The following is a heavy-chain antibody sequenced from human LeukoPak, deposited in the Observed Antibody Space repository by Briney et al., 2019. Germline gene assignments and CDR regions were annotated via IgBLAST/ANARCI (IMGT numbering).Heavy chain of an antibody. V-gene: IGHV3-21*01. D-gene: IGHD1-26*01. CDR2: ISSSSSYI. CDR3: ARLISPIVVNVWPHLVDY. J-gene: IGHJ4*02. Sequence: GGSLRLSCAASGFTFSSYSMNWVRQAPGEGLESVSSISSSSSYIYYADSVKGRFTISRDNAKNSLYLQMNSLRAEDTAVYYCARLISPIVVNVWPHLVDYWGQGTLVTVSS. CDR1: GFTFSSYS.